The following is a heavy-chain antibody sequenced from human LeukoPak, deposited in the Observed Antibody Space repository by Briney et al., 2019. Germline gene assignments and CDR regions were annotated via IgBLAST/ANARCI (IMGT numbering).Heavy chain of an antibody. D-gene: IGHD5-12*01. Sequence: GGSLRLSCAASGFTFSAYSMNWVRQAPGKGLEWVSYIGSSSNTIYYADSVKGRFTISRDNARNSLFLQMNSLRAEDTAVYYCATLSGYDGKNGYWGQGTLVTVS. CDR1: GFTFSAYS. CDR3: ATLSGYDGKNGY. V-gene: IGHV3-48*01. J-gene: IGHJ4*02. CDR2: IGSSSNTI.